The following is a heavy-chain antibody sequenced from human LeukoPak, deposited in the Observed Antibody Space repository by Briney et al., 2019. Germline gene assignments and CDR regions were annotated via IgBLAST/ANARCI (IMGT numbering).Heavy chain of an antibody. J-gene: IGHJ4*02. D-gene: IGHD3-22*01. V-gene: IGHV3-11*04. Sequence: KSGGSLRLSCAASGFTFSGYNMRWIRQAPGKWLEWVSSISRSGSTKYYVDSVKGRFTISRDNAKNSLYLQMNSLRAEDTAVYYCARDKNYYDSSRYSHPLDYWGQGTLVTVSS. CDR2: ISRSGSTK. CDR1: GFTFSGYN. CDR3: ARDKNYYDSSRYSHPLDY.